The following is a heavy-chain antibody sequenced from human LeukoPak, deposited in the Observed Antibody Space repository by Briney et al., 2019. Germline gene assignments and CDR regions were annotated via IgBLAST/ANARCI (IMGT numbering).Heavy chain of an antibody. CDR1: GFTFSSYS. D-gene: IGHD2-2*01. J-gene: IGHJ4*02. V-gene: IGHV3-21*01. Sequence: GGSLRFFCAASGFTFSSYSMSWVRQAPGKGLEWVSSISSSSSYIYYADSVKGRFTISRDNAKNSLYLQMNSLRAEDTAVYYCAREERVVVPSFDYWGQGTLVTVSS. CDR2: ISSSSSYI. CDR3: AREERVVVPSFDY.